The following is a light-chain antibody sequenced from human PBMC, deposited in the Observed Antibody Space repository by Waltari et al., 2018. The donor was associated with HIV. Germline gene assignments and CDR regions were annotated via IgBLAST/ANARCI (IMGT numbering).Light chain of an antibody. V-gene: IGLV2-14*01. J-gene: IGLJ2*01. Sequence: QSALTQPASVSGSPGQSINISCSGIDTNIYYQNFVSWSQHHPGQPPRLVLFGVSNRPSGLSPRFSGIRSCSTASLTISGLRSEDEGVYFCSSYTSMKRLVFGGGTELTV. CDR2: GVS. CDR3: SSYTSMKRLV. CDR1: DTNIYYQNF.